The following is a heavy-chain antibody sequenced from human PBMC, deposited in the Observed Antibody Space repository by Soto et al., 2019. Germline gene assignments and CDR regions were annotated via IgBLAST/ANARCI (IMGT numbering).Heavy chain of an antibody. D-gene: IGHD2-2*02. CDR1: GDSVSSDSAA. CDR2: TYYRSKWFY. CDR3: ARLRGYCKSASCYKSFDN. J-gene: IGHJ4*02. V-gene: IGHV6-1*01. Sequence: QVQLQQSGPGLVKPSQTLSLTCLISGDSVSSDSAAWNWIRQSPSRGLEWLGRTYYRSKWFYDYAGSVKSRITINPDTSENQFSLQLNSVTLEDTAVYYCARLRGYCKSASCYKSFDNWGQGTLVTVSS.